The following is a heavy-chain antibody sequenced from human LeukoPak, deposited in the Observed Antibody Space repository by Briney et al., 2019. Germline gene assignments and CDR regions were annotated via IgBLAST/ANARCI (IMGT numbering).Heavy chain of an antibody. CDR1: GGSISTGGCY. CDR3: ASTSKYIGSGRDDSFDL. CDR2: ISYSGGT. D-gene: IGHD3-10*01. J-gene: IGHJ3*01. Sequence: SETLSLTCTVSGGSISTGGCYWSWIRQPPGKGLEWIGYISYSGGTYYNPSLKSRVSISMDTSTSQFSLKMSFVTAADTAVYYCASTSKYIGSGRDDSFDLWGQGTMVTVSS. V-gene: IGHV4-30-4*01.